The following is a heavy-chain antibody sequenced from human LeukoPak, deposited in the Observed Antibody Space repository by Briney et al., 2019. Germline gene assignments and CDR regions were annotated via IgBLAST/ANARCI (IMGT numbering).Heavy chain of an antibody. CDR3: ARNGSGRVPEMSAPDY. J-gene: IGHJ4*02. Sequence: SGGSLRLSCAASGFTFSSYEMNWVRQAPGKGLEWVSYISSSGSTIYYADSVKGRFTISRDNAKNSLYLQMNSLRAEDTAVYYCARNGSGRVPEMSAPDYWGQGTLVTVSS. D-gene: IGHD3-10*01. CDR2: ISSSGSTI. CDR1: GFTFSSYE. V-gene: IGHV3-48*03.